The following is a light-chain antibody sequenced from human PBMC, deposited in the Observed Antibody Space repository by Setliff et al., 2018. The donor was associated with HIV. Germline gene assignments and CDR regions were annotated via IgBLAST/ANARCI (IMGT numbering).Light chain of an antibody. CDR1: TSNIRINY. J-gene: IGLJ1*01. CDR2: DNN. V-gene: IGLV1-51*01. Sequence: QSVLTQPPSVSAAPGQKVTISCSGSTSNIRINYVSWFQQLPGTAPKLLIYDNNKRPSGIPDRFSGSKSGTSGTPGITGLQTGDEADYYCGTWDSSLSAYVFGTGTKVTVL. CDR3: GTWDSSLSAYV.